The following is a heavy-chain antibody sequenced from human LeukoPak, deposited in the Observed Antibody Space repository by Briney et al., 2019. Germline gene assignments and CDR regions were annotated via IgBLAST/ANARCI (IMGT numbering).Heavy chain of an antibody. Sequence: SETLSLTCTVSGGSISSSSYYWGWIRQPPGKGLEWIGSIYYSGSTYYNPSLKSRVTISVDTSKNQFSLKLSSVTAADTAVYYCARGFRSGGTRRPMDVWGKGTTVTVSS. CDR3: ARGFRSGGTRRPMDV. J-gene: IGHJ6*03. V-gene: IGHV4-39*07. CDR1: GGSISSSSYY. D-gene: IGHD2-15*01. CDR2: IYYSGST.